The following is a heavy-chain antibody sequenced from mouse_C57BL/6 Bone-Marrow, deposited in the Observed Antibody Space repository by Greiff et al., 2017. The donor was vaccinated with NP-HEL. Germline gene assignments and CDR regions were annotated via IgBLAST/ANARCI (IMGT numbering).Heavy chain of an antibody. CDR3: ARDYGDLDY. V-gene: IGHV3-6*01. CDR2: ISYDGSN. Sequence: DVQLQESGPGLVKPSQSLSLTCSVTGYSITSGYYWNWIRQFPGNKLEWMGYISYDGSNNYNPSLKNRISITRDTSKNQFFLKLNSVTTEDTATYYCARDYGDLDYWGQGTTLTVSS. CDR1: GYSITSGYY. D-gene: IGHD1-2*01. J-gene: IGHJ2*01.